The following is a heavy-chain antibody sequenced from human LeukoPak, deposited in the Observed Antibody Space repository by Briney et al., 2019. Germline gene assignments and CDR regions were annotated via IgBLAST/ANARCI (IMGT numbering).Heavy chain of an antibody. CDR1: GFTFSSNA. Sequence: GGSLRLSCAASGFTFSSNAMHWVRQAPGKGLEWVAVISYDGSNKYYAYSVKGRFTISRDNSKNTLYLQMNSLGAEDTAVFYCARDGYCSSPNCYFSGWFDPWGQGTLVTVSS. V-gene: IGHV3-30-3*01. D-gene: IGHD2-2*01. CDR2: ISYDGSNK. J-gene: IGHJ5*02. CDR3: ARDGYCSSPNCYFSGWFDP.